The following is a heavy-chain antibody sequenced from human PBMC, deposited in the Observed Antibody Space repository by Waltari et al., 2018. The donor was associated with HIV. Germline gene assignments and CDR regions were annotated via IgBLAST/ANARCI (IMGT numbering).Heavy chain of an antibody. CDR1: NTSFDPSSY. V-gene: IGHV4-34*01. D-gene: IGHD1-1*01. CDR2: VKYEGQR. CDR3: VRGPNWQLGGLDV. Sequence: QVQLEQWGAGLVKPSETLSVTCAVYNTSFDPSSYWTWVRQAPGNGREWIGEVKYEGQRFYNPSLLSRVSASLDASKRQFSLGLTSATAADTAVYFCVRGPNWQLGGLDVWGRGTT. J-gene: IGHJ6*02.